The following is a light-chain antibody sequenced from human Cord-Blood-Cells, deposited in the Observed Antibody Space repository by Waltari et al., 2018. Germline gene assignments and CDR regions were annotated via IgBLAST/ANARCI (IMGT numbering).Light chain of an antibody. V-gene: IGLV2-14*01. Sequence: QSALTQPASVSGSPGQSITISCTGTSSDVGGYNYVSWYQQHPGKAPKLMIYDVSKRPSGVSNRFSGSKSGNTASLTISGLQAEDEADYYCSSYTSSSVVLGGGTKLTVL. CDR3: SSYTSSSVV. CDR1: SSDVGGYNY. CDR2: DVS. J-gene: IGLJ2*01.